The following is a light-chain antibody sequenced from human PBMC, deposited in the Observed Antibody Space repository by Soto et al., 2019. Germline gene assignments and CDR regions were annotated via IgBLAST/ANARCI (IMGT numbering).Light chain of an antibody. Sequence: DIVMTQSPDSLAVSLGERATINCKSSQSVLYSSNNKNYLAWYQQKPGQPPKLIIYWASTRESGVPDRFSGSGSETDFTLTISSLKAEDVAVYYCQQHYSNTHTVGQGTKLEI. V-gene: IGKV4-1*01. CDR2: WAS. J-gene: IGKJ2*01. CDR3: QQHYSNTHT. CDR1: QSVLYSSNNKNY.